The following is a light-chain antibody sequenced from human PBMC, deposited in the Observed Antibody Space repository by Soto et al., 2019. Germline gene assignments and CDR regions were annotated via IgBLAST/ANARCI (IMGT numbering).Light chain of an antibody. CDR3: QQSYTVPLT. J-gene: IGKJ4*01. CDR2: AAS. V-gene: IGKV1-39*01. CDR1: QSISNY. Sequence: DIQMTQSPSSLSASVGDRVTITCRASQSISNYLNWYQQKPGKAPKLLIYAASSLQSGVPSRFSGSGSGTDFTLTISSLQPEDFATYHCQQSYTVPLTFGGGTKVDIK.